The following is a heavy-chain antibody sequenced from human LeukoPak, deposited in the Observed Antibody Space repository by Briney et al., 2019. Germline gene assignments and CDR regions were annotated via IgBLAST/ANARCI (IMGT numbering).Heavy chain of an antibody. D-gene: IGHD3-22*01. CDR3: AKALGVVIVPGDY. V-gene: IGHV3-23*01. J-gene: IGHJ4*02. CDR1: GFTFSSYG. CDR2: ISGSGGST. Sequence: PGGSLRLSCAASGFTFSSYGMSWVRQAPGKGLEWVSAISGSGGSTYYADSVKGRFTISRDNSKNTLYLQMNSLRAEDTAVYYCAKALGVVIVPGDYWGQGTLVTVSS.